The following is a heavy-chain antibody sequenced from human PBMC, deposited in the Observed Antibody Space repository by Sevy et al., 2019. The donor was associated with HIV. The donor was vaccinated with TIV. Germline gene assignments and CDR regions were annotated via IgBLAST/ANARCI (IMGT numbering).Heavy chain of an antibody. V-gene: IGHV1-18*04. Sequence: ASVKVSCKVFGYTFTSHGIIWVRQAPGQGLEWMRWISAYSGDTKYAQNLQGRVTMTTDTSTSTAYMELRSLRSDDTAVYFCARAGAFYYDTSGFSNYWGQGTLVTVSS. CDR3: ARAGAFYYDTSGFSNY. CDR2: ISAYSGDT. D-gene: IGHD3-22*01. CDR1: GYTFTSHG. J-gene: IGHJ4*02.